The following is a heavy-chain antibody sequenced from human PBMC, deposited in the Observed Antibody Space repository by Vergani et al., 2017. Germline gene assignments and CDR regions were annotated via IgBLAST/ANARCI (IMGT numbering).Heavy chain of an antibody. J-gene: IGHJ5*02. D-gene: IGHD1-26*01. CDR1: GGTFSSYA. CDR3: ATDLSDEWELPS. CDR2: VDPEDGET. Sequence: VQLVQSGAEVKKPGSSVKVSCKASGGTFSSYAISWVRQAPGKGLEWMGLVDPEDGETIYAEKFQGRVTMTEDTSTDTAYMELSSLRSEDTAVYYCATDLSDEWELPSWGQGTLVTVSS. V-gene: IGHV1-69-2*01.